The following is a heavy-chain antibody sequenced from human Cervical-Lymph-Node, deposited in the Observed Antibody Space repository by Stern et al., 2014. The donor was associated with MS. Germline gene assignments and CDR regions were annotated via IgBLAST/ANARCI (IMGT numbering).Heavy chain of an antibody. CDR1: GGAFSSFA. Sequence: VQLVESGAEVKKPGSSVKVSCKASGGAFSSFAITWVRQVPGEGLEWMGAILPMLGTTNYAQKFQGRVTITADESTSTAYMEVSSLRSEDTAVYYCARLAPRIPATSKGEYFQHWGQGTLVIVSA. CDR2: ILPMLGTT. V-gene: IGHV1-69*01. J-gene: IGHJ1*01. D-gene: IGHD6-25*01. CDR3: ARLAPRIPATSKGEYFQH.